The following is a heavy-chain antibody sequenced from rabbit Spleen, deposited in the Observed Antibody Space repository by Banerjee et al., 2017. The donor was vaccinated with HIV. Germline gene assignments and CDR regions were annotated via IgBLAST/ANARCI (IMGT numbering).Heavy chain of an antibody. J-gene: IGHJ4*01. V-gene: IGHV1S40*01. CDR1: GFSFSSSDY. Sequence: QTLEESGGDLVKPGASLTLTCTASGFSFSSSDYMCWVRQAPGKGLEWISCIAGSSSGFTYSATWAKGRFTCSKTSSTAVDLKMTSLTAADTATYFCGRESNSDYFNLWGQGTLVTVS. CDR3: GRESNSDYFNL. CDR2: IAGSSSGFT.